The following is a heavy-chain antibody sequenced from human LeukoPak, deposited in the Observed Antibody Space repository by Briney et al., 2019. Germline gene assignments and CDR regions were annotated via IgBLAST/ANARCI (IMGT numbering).Heavy chain of an antibody. CDR1: GGSISSGGYS. J-gene: IGHJ6*02. D-gene: IGHD3-10*01. V-gene: IGHV4-30-2*01. Sequence: PSETLSLTCAVSGGSISSGGYSWSWIRQPPGKGLEWIGYIYHSGSTYYNPSLKSRVTMSVDTSKNQFSLKLSSVTAADTAMYYCARGGYYGSGSYRPLHYYYGMDVWGQGTTVTVSS. CDR2: IYHSGST. CDR3: ARGGYYGSGSYRPLHYYYGMDV.